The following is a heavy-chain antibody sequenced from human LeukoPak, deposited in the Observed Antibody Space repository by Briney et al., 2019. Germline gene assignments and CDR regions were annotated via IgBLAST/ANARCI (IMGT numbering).Heavy chain of an antibody. J-gene: IGHJ4*02. D-gene: IGHD6-19*01. Sequence: GGTLRLSCAASGFTFSSYGMNWVRQAPGKGLEWVSDISGDAGRTYYADSVKGRFTIYRDNSKNTLYLQMNSLRAEDTAMYYCAKDKSSGWYLDYFDYWGQGTLVIVSS. CDR2: ISGDAGRT. V-gene: IGHV3-23*01. CDR1: GFTFSSYG. CDR3: AKDKSSGWYLDYFDY.